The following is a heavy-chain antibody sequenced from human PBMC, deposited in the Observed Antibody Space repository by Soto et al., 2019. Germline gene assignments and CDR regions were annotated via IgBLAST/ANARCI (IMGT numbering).Heavy chain of an antibody. J-gene: IGHJ5*02. D-gene: IGHD4-4*01. V-gene: IGHV3-7*01. CDR1: GFTFSNYW. Sequence: GGSLRLSCAASGFTFSNYWMSWVRPAPGKGLEWVANIKQDGSEKKYADSVKGRFSISRDNAKNSMYLQMDSLRGEDTAVYYCVRGGSNYASWGQGTLVTVSS. CDR2: IKQDGSEK. CDR3: VRGGSNYAS.